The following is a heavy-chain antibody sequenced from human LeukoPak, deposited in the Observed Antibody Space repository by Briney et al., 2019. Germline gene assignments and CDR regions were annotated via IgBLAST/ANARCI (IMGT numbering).Heavy chain of an antibody. D-gene: IGHD2-21*02. CDR3: ARITRGLGWWLRNYYYMDV. V-gene: IGHV3-48*01. CDR1: GFTFSSYS. J-gene: IGHJ6*03. CDR2: ISSSSSTI. Sequence: PGGSLRLSCAASGFTFSSYSMNWVRQAPGKGLEWVSYISSSSSTIYYADSVKGRFTISRDNAKNSLYLQMNSLRAEDTAVYYCARITRGLGWWLRNYYYMDVWGKGTTVTVSS.